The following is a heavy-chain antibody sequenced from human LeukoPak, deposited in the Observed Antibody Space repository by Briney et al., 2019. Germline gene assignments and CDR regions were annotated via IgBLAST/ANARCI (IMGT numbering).Heavy chain of an antibody. J-gene: IGHJ4*02. Sequence: PGGSLRLSCAVSGFXFSSYSMNWVRQAPGKGPKWVSYISSNSRVIYYRDSVKGRFTISRENAKNSLSLQMNSLRDEDTAVYYCARDLISGLTTRDDWGQGTLVTVSS. V-gene: IGHV3-48*02. CDR3: ARDLISGLTTRDD. CDR2: ISSNSRVI. D-gene: IGHD4-11*01. CDR1: GFXFSSYS.